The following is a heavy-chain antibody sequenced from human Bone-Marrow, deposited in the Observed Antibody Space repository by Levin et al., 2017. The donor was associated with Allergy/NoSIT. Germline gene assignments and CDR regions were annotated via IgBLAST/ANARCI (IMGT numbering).Heavy chain of an antibody. Sequence: QTLSLTCSYSGFSLSSPGVGVGWVRQSPGKALEWLALIYWDEDKRYSPSLRSRLTITMDTSKNQVFLRMTNMDPVDTVTYYCTHSRLPLRRRHFDCWGQGALVNVSS. D-gene: IGHD4-17*01. CDR2: IYWDEDK. CDR1: GFSLSSPGVG. V-gene: IGHV2-5*02. CDR3: THSRLPLRRRHFDC. J-gene: IGHJ4*02.